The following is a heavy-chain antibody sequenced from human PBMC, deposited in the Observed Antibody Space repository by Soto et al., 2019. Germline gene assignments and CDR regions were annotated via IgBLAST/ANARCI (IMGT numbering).Heavy chain of an antibody. J-gene: IGHJ6*02. CDR1: GFTFGDYA. V-gene: IGHV3-49*05. Sequence: EVQLVESGGGLVKPGRSLRLSCTTSGFTFGDYAMSWFRQAPGKGLECVGFIRSKTYGGTTEYAASVKGTFTISRDDSTSTAYLKMDSPKIEDTAVYYCARLIEDRTGGPPGYFYYYGMDVWGQGTTVTVSS. CDR2: IRSKTYGGTT. D-gene: IGHD7-27*01. CDR3: ARLIEDRTGGPPGYFYYYGMDV.